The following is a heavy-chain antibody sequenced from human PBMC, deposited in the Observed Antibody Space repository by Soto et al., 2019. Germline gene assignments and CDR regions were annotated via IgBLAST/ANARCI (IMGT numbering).Heavy chain of an antibody. V-gene: IGHV3-33*01. Sequence: PGGSLRLSCAASGFTFSSYGMHWVRQAPGKGLEWVAVIWYDGSNKYYADSVKGRFTISRDNSKNTLYLQMNSLRAEDTAVYYCARESVDIVVVVAASTWYFDLWGRGTLVTVSS. CDR3: ARESVDIVVVVAASTWYFDL. CDR1: GFTFSSYG. CDR2: IWYDGSNK. D-gene: IGHD2-15*01. J-gene: IGHJ2*01.